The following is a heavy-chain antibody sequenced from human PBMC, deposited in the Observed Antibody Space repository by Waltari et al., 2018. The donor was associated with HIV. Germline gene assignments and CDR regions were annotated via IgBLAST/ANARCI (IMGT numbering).Heavy chain of an antibody. CDR1: GFSFCTYA. J-gene: IGHJ3*02. CDR3: AKPQGGWELLGEFDM. V-gene: IGHV3-23*04. D-gene: IGHD1-26*01. CDR2: IIDTGRTT. Sequence: EVQLVVSGGGLVQPGGSLRVPCAASGFSFCTYAISWVRQGPGKGLGVVSVIIDTGRTTSTADSVKGRFTISRHNSKNTLYLQMNSLRADDTAVYYCAKPQGGWELLGEFDMWGQGTMVAVSS.